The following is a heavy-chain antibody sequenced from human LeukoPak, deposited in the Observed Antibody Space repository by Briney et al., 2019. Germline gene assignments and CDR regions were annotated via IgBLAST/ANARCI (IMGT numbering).Heavy chain of an antibody. D-gene: IGHD3-22*01. CDR3: ARVGSGYYYIDY. CDR2: IYYSGST. J-gene: IGHJ4*02. V-gene: IGHV4-59*01. Sequence: PSETLSLTCTVSGGSISSYYWSWIRQPPGKGLEWIGYIYYSGSTNYNPSLNSRVTISVDPSKNQFSLKLSSVTAADTAVYYCARVGSGYYYIDYWGQGTLVTVSS. CDR1: GGSISSYY.